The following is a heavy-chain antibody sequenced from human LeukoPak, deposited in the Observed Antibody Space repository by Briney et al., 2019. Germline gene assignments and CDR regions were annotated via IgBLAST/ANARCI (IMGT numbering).Heavy chain of an antibody. CDR3: ARFGGYYDSSGYYPFQH. J-gene: IGHJ1*01. D-gene: IGHD3-22*01. V-gene: IGHV4-61*02. CDR1: GGSISSGSYY. CDR2: IYTSGST. Sequence: SQTLSLTCTVSGGSISSGSYYWSWIRQPAGKGQEWIGRIYTSGSTNYNPSLKSRVIISVDTPKNQFSLKLSSVTAADTAVYYCARFGGYYDSSGYYPFQHWGQGTLVTVSS.